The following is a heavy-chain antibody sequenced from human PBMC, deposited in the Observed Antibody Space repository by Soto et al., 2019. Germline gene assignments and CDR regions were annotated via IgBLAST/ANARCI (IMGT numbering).Heavy chain of an antibody. D-gene: IGHD6-19*01. CDR2: INHSAIT. Sequence: QVQLEQWGAGLLKPSETLSLTCAVYGGSFSGYYWSWILQPPGKGLEWLGEINHSAITDYNPSLKSRVTISIDSSKNQFSLKLDSVTAADTAVYYCAIGPRMWLPGGGYWGQGTLVTVSS. V-gene: IGHV4-34*01. CDR3: AIGPRMWLPGGGY. CDR1: GGSFSGYY. J-gene: IGHJ4*02.